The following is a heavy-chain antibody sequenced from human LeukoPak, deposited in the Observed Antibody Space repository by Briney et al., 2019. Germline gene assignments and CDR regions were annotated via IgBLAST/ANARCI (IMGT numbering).Heavy chain of an antibody. Sequence: PGGSLSLSCAASGFTFSSYSMNWVRQAPGKGLEWVSYISSSSGTIYYADSVKGRFTISRDNAKNSLYLQMNSLRVEDTAVYYCARGGYESDYWGQGTLVTVSS. J-gene: IGHJ4*02. CDR1: GFTFSSYS. CDR2: ISSSSGTI. CDR3: ARGGYESDY. V-gene: IGHV3-48*04. D-gene: IGHD5-12*01.